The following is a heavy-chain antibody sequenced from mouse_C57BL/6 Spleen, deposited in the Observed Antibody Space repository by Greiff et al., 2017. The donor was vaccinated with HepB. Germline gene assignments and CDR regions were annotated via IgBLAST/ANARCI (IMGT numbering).Heavy chain of an antibody. V-gene: IGHV5-9-1*02. CDR3: TRDPNSNYVDWYFDV. Sequence: EVKLVESGEGLVKPGGSLKLSCAASGFTFSSYAMSWVRQTPEKRLEWVAYISSGGDYIYYADTVKGRFTISRDNARNTLYLQMSSLKSEDTAMYYCTRDPNSNYVDWYFDVWGTGTTVTVSS. CDR2: ISSGGDYI. D-gene: IGHD2-5*01. J-gene: IGHJ1*03. CDR1: GFTFSSYA.